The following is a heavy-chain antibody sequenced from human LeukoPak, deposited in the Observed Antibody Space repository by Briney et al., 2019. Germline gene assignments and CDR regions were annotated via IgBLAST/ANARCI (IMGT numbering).Heavy chain of an antibody. V-gene: IGHV4-39*01. J-gene: IGHJ5*01. Sequence: PSETLSLTCTVSGGSISSYYWGWIRQPPGKGLEWIGSIYYSGNTYYNPSLKSRVSISVDTSNNQFSLKLSSVTAADTAVYYCARGLLYSGSFARNWFDSWGRGTLVTVSS. CDR1: GGSISSYY. D-gene: IGHD1-26*01. CDR3: ARGLLYSGSFARNWFDS. CDR2: IYYSGNT.